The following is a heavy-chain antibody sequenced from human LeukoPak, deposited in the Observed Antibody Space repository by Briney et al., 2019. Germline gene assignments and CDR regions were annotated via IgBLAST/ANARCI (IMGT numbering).Heavy chain of an antibody. CDR1: GFTFRGFS. Sequence: GGSLRLSCAASGFTFRGFSMSWVRQSPTKGLEWVANIKQDGSERYYVDSVKGRFTISRDNAKNSLSLQLNNLRVEDTAVYYCARAGSHWHYVYWGQGTVVTVSS. D-gene: IGHD3-10*01. V-gene: IGHV3-7*01. CDR2: IKQDGSER. CDR3: ARAGSHWHYVY. J-gene: IGHJ4*02.